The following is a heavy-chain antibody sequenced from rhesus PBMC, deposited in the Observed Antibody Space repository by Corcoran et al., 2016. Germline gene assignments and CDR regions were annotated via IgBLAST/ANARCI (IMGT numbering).Heavy chain of an antibody. CDR2: ISYPLKPL. CDR1: GFHFSSYD. D-gene: IGHD6-31*01. J-gene: IGHJ4*01. CDR3: TRASIAAAGTFDY. V-gene: IGHV3-136*01. Sequence: EVQLVESGGGLVQPGGSLRLSCAASGFHFSSYDMSWVRQSPGKGLEWVSYISYPLKPLSYADSVKRRFTISIDNANNSLSLQRSSLIAEDTAVYYCTRASIAAAGTFDYWGQGVLVTVSS.